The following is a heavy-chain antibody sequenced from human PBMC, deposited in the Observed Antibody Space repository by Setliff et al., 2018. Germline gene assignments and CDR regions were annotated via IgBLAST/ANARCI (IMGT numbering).Heavy chain of an antibody. CDR3: ATFRGYTYGYDY. CDR2: ISGYNSNT. Sequence: ASVKVSCKASGYTFITYSFSWIRQAPGQGLEWVGWISGYNSNTIYAQNFQGRVTMTTDASTNTAYMELRSLGSDDTAVYYCATFRGYTYGYDYWGQGTLVTVSS. J-gene: IGHJ4*02. V-gene: IGHV1-18*01. CDR1: GYTFITYS. D-gene: IGHD5-18*01.